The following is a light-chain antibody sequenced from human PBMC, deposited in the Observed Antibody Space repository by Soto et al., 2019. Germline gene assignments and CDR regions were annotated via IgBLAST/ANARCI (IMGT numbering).Light chain of an antibody. CDR1: QSVSSSY. CDR2: GAS. Sequence: EIVLTHSPGTLSLSPGERATLSCRASQSVSSSYLAWYQQKPGQAPRLLIYGASSRATGIPDRFSGSGSGTHFTLTISRLEPEDFAVYYSQRYGDSVKWTVGQGTQADIK. V-gene: IGKV3-20*01. CDR3: QRYGDSVKWT. J-gene: IGKJ1*01.